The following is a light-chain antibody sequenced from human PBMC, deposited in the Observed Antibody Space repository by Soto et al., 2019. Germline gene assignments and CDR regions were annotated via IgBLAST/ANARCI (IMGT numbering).Light chain of an antibody. CDR3: QKYNSASAT. CDR1: QGISSY. CDR2: AAS. J-gene: IGKJ3*01. Sequence: DIQMTQSPSSLSASVGDRVTITCRASQGISSYLAWYQQKPGKVPKLLIYAASTLQSGVPSRFSGSGSGTDFTLTISSLQPEDFATYYCQKYNSASATFGPGTKVDIK. V-gene: IGKV1-27*01.